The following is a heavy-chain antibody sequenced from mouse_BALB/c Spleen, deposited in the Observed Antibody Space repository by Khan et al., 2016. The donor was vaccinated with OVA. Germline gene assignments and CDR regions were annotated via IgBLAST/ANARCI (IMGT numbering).Heavy chain of an antibody. CDR1: GYSITSDYA. CDR2: ISYSGST. Sequence: EVQLFESGPGLVKPSQSLSLTCTVTGYSITSDYAWNWIRQFPGNKLEWMGYISYSGSTTYNPSLKSRISITRDTSKNQFFLQLNSVTTEDTATYYCARWFTYWGQGTLVTVSA. CDR3: ARWFTY. J-gene: IGHJ3*01. V-gene: IGHV3-2*02.